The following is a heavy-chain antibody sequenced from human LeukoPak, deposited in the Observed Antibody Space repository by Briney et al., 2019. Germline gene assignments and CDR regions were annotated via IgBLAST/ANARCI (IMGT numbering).Heavy chain of an antibody. J-gene: IGHJ2*01. CDR2: IWNDGSNK. CDR3: TRGNVGIGFYWYFDL. Sequence: GGSLRLSCAASGFTFSNNAMHWVRQAPGKGLEWVAVIWNDGSNKYYADSVKGRFTISRDNSKNVLYLQMKSLRVDDTAVYYCTRGNVGIGFYWYFDLWGRGTPVTVSS. D-gene: IGHD2-21*01. V-gene: IGHV3-33*01. CDR1: GFTFSNNA.